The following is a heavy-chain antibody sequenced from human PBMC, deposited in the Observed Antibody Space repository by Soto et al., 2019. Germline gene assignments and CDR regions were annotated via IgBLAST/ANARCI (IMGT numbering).Heavy chain of an antibody. J-gene: IGHJ3*02. V-gene: IGHV1-3*01. Sequence: ASVKVSCKASGYTFTSYAMHWVRQAPGQRLEWMGWINAGNGNTKYSQKFQGRVTITRDTSASTAYMELSSLRSEDTAVYYCARAVSPRPHAFDIWGQGTMVTVSS. CDR2: INAGNGNT. D-gene: IGHD6-25*01. CDR1: GYTFTSYA. CDR3: ARAVSPRPHAFDI.